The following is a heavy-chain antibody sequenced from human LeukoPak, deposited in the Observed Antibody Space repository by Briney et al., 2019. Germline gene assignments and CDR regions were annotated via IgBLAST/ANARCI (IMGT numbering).Heavy chain of an antibody. CDR1: GFTFDDYG. Sequence: GGSLRLSCAASGFTFDDYGMSWVRQAPGKGLEWVSGINWNGGSTGYADSVKGRFTISRDNAKNSLYLQMNSLRAEDTAVYYCARFASEMVSYYYYYVDVWGKGTTVTVSS. CDR3: ARFASEMVSYYYYYVDV. V-gene: IGHV3-20*04. J-gene: IGHJ6*03. D-gene: IGHD5-18*01. CDR2: INWNGGST.